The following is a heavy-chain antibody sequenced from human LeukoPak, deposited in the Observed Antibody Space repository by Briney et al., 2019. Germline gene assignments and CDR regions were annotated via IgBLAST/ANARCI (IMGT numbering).Heavy chain of an antibody. V-gene: IGHV5-51*01. D-gene: IGHD3-22*01. CDR1: GYSFTNYW. CDR2: IYPGDSDT. J-gene: IGHJ4*02. Sequence: GESLKISCKGSGYSFTNYWIGWVRQMPGKGLEWMGVIYPGDSDTRYNPSFQGQVTISADNSITTAYLQWSSLKASDTATYYCARRPNFLDRSGNYYLDYWGQGTLVTVSS. CDR3: ARRPNFLDRSGNYYLDY.